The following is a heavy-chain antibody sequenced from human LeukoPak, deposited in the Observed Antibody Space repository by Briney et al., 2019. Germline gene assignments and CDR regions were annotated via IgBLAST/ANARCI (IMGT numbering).Heavy chain of an antibody. D-gene: IGHD6-13*01. J-gene: IGHJ4*02. CDR2: IYPGDSDP. CDR1: GYTFTTYW. CDR3: VRHGLGSSWFGFDY. Sequence: PGGSLRLSCTGSGYTFTTYWIGWVRQMPGKGLEWMGIIYPGDSDPRYSPSFQGQVTISADKSISTAYLQWSSLKASDSAMYYCVRHGLGSSWFGFDYWGQGTLVTVSS. V-gene: IGHV5-51*01.